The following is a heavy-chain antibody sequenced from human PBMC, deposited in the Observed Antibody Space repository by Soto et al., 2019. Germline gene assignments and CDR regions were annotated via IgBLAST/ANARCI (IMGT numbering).Heavy chain of an antibody. CDR3: ARVSSVFPRQWLVRDSLLDP. D-gene: IGHD6-19*01. CDR1: GGSISSGGYY. Sequence: PSETLSLTCTVSGGSISSGGYYWSWIRQHPGKGLEWIGYIYYSGSTYYNPSLKSRVTISVDTSKNQFSLRLSSVTAADTAVYYCARVSSVFPRQWLVRDSLLDPWGQGTLVTVSS. J-gene: IGHJ5*02. CDR2: IYYSGST. V-gene: IGHV4-31*03.